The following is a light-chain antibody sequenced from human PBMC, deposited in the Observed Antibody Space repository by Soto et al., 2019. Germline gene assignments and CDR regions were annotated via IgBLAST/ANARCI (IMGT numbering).Light chain of an antibody. CDR1: QDIRTW. CDR2: GTS. J-gene: IGKJ4*01. V-gene: IGKV1D-16*01. Sequence: IQMTQSPSSLSASVGDRVTISFRASQDIRTWLAWYQQKPGKAHRTLIYGTSNLQSGVPSRFSGSGSGTDFTLTINSLQPEDFATYYCQQYNTYPLTFGGVTKVDIK. CDR3: QQYNTYPLT.